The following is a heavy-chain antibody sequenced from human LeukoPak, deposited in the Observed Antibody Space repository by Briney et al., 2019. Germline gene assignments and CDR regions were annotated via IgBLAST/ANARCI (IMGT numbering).Heavy chain of an antibody. CDR3: ARGRGAGGSRYGFDY. J-gene: IGHJ4*02. CDR2: IYHSGST. Sequence: PSETLSLTCAVSGGSISSGGYSWSWIRQPPGKGLEWIGYIYHSGSTYYNPSLKSRVTISVDRSKNQFSLKLSSVTAADTAVYYCARGRGAGGSRYGFDYWGQGTLVTVSS. V-gene: IGHV4-30-2*01. CDR1: GGSISSGGYS. D-gene: IGHD2-15*01.